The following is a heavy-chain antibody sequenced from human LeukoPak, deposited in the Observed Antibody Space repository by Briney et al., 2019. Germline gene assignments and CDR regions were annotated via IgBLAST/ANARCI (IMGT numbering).Heavy chain of an antibody. CDR1: GFTFSDYY. V-gene: IGHV3-11*04. D-gene: IGHD3-22*01. Sequence: GGSLRLSCAASGFTFSDYYMSWVRQAPGKGLEWVSYISSSSSTIYYADSVKGRFTISRDNAKNSLYLQMNSPRAEDTAVYYCARMSSGLSDAFDIWGQGTMVTVSS. J-gene: IGHJ3*02. CDR3: ARMSSGLSDAFDI. CDR2: ISSSSSTI.